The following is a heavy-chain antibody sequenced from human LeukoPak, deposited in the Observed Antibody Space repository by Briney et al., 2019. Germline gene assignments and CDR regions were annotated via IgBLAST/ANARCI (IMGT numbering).Heavy chain of an antibody. D-gene: IGHD3-22*01. CDR3: AKGPGDHYDSSGYYFYYFDY. J-gene: IGHJ4*02. CDR1: GFTFDDNA. CDR2: ISWNSGSI. Sequence: PGRSLRLSCAASGFTFDDNAMHGVRHAPGKGLEWVGGISWNSGSIGYADSVKGRSTISRDNAKNSLYLQMNSLRAEDTALYYCAKGPGDHYDSSGYYFYYFDYWGQGTLVTVSS. V-gene: IGHV3-9*01.